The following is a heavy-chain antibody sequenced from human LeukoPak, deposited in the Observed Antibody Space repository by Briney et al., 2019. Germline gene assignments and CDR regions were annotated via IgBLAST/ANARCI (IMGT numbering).Heavy chain of an antibody. J-gene: IGHJ5*02. CDR1: GYTFTSYG. Sequence: SVKVSCKASGYTFTSYGISWVRQAPGQGLEWMGGIIPIFGTANYAQKFQGRVTITADESTSTAYMELSSLRSEDTAVYYCASGYYDSSGYPFDPWGQGTLVTVSS. CDR2: IIPIFGTA. V-gene: IGHV1-69*13. CDR3: ASGYYDSSGYPFDP. D-gene: IGHD3-22*01.